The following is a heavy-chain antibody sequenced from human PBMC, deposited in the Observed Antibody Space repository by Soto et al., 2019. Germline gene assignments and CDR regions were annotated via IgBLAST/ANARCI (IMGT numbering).Heavy chain of an antibody. CDR3: ARHKADRYYYDSSGYNYQGFFDY. Sequence: PSETLSLTCTVSGGSISSYYWSWIRQPPGKGLEWIGYIYYSGSTNYNPSLKSRVTISVDTSKNQFSLKLSSVTAADTAVYYCARHKADRYYYDSSGYNYQGFFDYWGQGTLVTVSS. V-gene: IGHV4-59*08. CDR2: IYYSGST. J-gene: IGHJ4*02. CDR1: GGSISSYY. D-gene: IGHD3-22*01.